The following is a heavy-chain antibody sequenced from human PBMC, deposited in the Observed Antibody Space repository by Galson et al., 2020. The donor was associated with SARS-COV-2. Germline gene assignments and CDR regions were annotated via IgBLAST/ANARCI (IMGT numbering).Heavy chain of an antibody. D-gene: IGHD6-19*01. CDR1: GGSFSGYY. CDR2: INHSGST. Sequence: SLTCAVYGGSFSGYYWSWIRQPPGKGLEWIGEINHSGSTNYNPSLKSRVTISVDTSKNQFSLKLSSVTAADTAVYYCARGNFIAVAGTVEGFDYWGQGTLVTVSS. V-gene: IGHV4-34*01. CDR3: ARGNFIAVAGTVEGFDY. J-gene: IGHJ4*02.